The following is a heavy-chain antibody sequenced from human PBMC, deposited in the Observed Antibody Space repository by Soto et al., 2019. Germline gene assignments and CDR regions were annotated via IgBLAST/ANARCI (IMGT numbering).Heavy chain of an antibody. Sequence: QVQLQESGPGLVKPSETLSLTCTVSGGSISSYYWSWIRQPPGKGLEWIGYIYYSGSTNYNPSLKSRVTISVDTSKNQFSLKLSSVTAADTAVYYCARRSYYWFDPWGQGTLVTVSS. D-gene: IGHD1-26*01. CDR2: IYYSGST. CDR1: GGSISSYY. V-gene: IGHV4-59*01. J-gene: IGHJ5*02. CDR3: ARRSYYWFDP.